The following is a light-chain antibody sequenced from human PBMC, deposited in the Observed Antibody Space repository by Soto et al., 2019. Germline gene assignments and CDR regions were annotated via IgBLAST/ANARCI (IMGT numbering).Light chain of an antibody. CDR3: QTWGTGINYV. CDR1: SGHSSYA. CDR2: VNSDGSH. Sequence: QLVLTQSPSASASLGASVKLTCTLSSGHSSYAIAWHQQQPEKGPRYLMKVNSDGSHTKGDGIPDRFSGSSSGAERYLIISSHKSEDEADYYFQTWGTGINYVFGAGTKVTVL. J-gene: IGLJ1*01. V-gene: IGLV4-69*01.